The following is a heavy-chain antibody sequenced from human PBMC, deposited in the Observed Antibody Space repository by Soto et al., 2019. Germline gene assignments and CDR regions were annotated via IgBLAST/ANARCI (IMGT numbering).Heavy chain of an antibody. CDR2: INPSGGST. CDR1: GYTFTSYY. Sequence: VASVKVSCKASGYTFTSYYMHWVRQAPGQGLEWMGIINPSGGSTSYAQKFQGRVTMTRDTSTSTVYMELSSLRSEDTAVYYCARGTYYYDSSGSWAFDYWGQGTLVTVSS. V-gene: IGHV1-46*01. D-gene: IGHD3-22*01. J-gene: IGHJ4*02. CDR3: ARGTYYYDSSGSWAFDY.